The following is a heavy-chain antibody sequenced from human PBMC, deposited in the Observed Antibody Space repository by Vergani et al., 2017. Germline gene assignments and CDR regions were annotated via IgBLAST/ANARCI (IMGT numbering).Heavy chain of an antibody. D-gene: IGHD6-13*01. J-gene: IGHJ4*02. Sequence: EVQLLESGGGLVQPGGSLRLSCVASGFTFSSYAMSWVRQAPGKGLEWVSGISGSGGSTYYADSLKGRFTISRDNSKNTLYLQMNSLRAEDTAGYYCAKEWVLAAAWDYWGQGTLVTVSS. CDR1: GFTFSSYA. CDR2: ISGSGGST. V-gene: IGHV3-23*01. CDR3: AKEWVLAAAWDY.